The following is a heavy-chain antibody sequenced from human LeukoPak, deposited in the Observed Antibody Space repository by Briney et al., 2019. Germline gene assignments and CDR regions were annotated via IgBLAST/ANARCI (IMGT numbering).Heavy chain of an antibody. Sequence: GGSLRLSCAASGFTVSDNYMNWVRQAPGKGLGWVSGIYSGGSTNYADSVQGRFTISRNNTNNTLYLQMNSLRAEETAVYYCARGQRAAAGFDSWGQGTLVTVSS. CDR3: ARGQRAAAGFDS. CDR2: IYSGGST. CDR1: GFTVSDNY. D-gene: IGHD6-13*01. V-gene: IGHV3-53*01. J-gene: IGHJ4*02.